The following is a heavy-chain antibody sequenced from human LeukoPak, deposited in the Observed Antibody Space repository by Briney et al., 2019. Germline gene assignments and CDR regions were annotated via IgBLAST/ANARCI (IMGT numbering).Heavy chain of an antibody. J-gene: IGHJ4*02. CDR1: GFPFRSYS. Sequence: GGSLSLFCGACGFPFRSYSMNCVREAPGRALEWVSSISSSSSYIYYTDSVKGRFTISRDNAKISLYLQMNSLRAEDTAVYYCARDSDILTGYSADFDYWGQGTLVTVSS. CDR2: ISSSSSYI. CDR3: ARDSDILTGYSADFDY. V-gene: IGHV3-21*01. D-gene: IGHD3-9*01.